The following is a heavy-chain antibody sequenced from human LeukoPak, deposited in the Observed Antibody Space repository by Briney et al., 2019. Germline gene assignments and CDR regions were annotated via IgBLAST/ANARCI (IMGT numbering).Heavy chain of an antibody. J-gene: IGHJ4*02. CDR3: AKWRGYSSGWSGPLDD. CDR1: GGTFSSYA. Sequence: SVKVSCKASGGTFSSYAISWVRQAPGQGLEWMGRIIPILGIANYAQKFQGRVTITADKSTSTAYMELRTLVSDDTAVYYCAKWRGYSSGWSGPLDDWGQGTLVTVSS. V-gene: IGHV1-69*04. D-gene: IGHD6-19*01. CDR2: IIPILGIA.